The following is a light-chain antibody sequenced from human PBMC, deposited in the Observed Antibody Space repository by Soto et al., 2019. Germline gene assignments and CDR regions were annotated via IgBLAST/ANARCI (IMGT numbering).Light chain of an antibody. J-gene: IGKJ1*01. V-gene: IGKV1-5*03. Sequence: DIQMTQSPSTLSASVGDRVTITCRASQSINIWLAWYQQKSGKAPNLLIYKASTLESGVPSRFSGSGSGTEFTLTISSLQPDDFATYYCQQYYGSSWTFRQGTKVEIK. CDR3: QQYYGSSWT. CDR1: QSINIW. CDR2: KAS.